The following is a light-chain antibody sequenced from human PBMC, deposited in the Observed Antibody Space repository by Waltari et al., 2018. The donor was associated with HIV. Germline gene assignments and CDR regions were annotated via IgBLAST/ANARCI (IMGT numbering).Light chain of an antibody. CDR1: RSILYSSDNRNY. V-gene: IGKV4-1*01. CDR3: QQYLRSPPT. J-gene: IGKJ4*01. Sequence: DIVMTQSPDSLPVSLGERATINCTSSRSILYSSDNRNYLAWYQQKPRQPPRLLISCASTRESGVPDRFSGSGSGTDFALTISRLQAEDVAVYHCQQYLRSPPTFGGGTKVEIK. CDR2: CAS.